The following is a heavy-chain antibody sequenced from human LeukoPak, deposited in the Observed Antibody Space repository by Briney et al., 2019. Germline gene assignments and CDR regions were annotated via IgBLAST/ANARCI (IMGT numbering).Heavy chain of an antibody. CDR3: ASRADGWFGEFDY. Sequence: SETLSLTCIVSGGSISSYYWSWIRQPPGKGLEWIGYIYYSGSTNYNPSLKSRVAISVDTSKNQFSLKLSSVTAADTAVYYCASRADGWFGEFDYWGQGTLVTVSS. CDR2: IYYSGST. CDR1: GGSISSYY. D-gene: IGHD3-10*01. J-gene: IGHJ4*02. V-gene: IGHV4-59*01.